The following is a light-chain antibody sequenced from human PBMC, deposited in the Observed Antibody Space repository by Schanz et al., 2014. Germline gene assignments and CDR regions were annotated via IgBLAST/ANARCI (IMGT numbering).Light chain of an antibody. V-gene: IGLV2-8*01. CDR3: SSYAGSNNWRV. CDR2: EVT. CDR1: SSDVGNYNL. Sequence: QSALTHPASVSGSPGQSITISCTGTSSDVGNYNLVSWFQQHPGKAPKVMIYEVTKRPSGVPDRFSGSKSGNTASLTVSGLQAEDEADYYCSSYAGSNNWRVFGGGTKLTVL. J-gene: IGLJ2*01.